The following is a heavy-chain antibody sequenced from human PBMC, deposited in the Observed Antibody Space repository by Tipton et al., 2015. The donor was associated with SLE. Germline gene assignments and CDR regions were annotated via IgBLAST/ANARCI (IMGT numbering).Heavy chain of an antibody. CDR1: GGSITSYY. J-gene: IGHJ4*02. D-gene: IGHD3-22*01. V-gene: IGHV4-59*08. CDR2: IYYRGAT. Sequence: PGLVKPSETLSLTCTVSGGSITSYYWSWIRQPPGKGLEWIGYIYYRGATNYNPSLKSRVTVSVDTSKKQFSLQLSSVTAADTAMYYCARLNYYDSTGYIDYWGQGTLVTVSS. CDR3: ARLNYYDSTGYIDY.